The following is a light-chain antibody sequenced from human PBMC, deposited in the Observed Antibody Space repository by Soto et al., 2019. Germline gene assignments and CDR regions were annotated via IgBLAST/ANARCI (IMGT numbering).Light chain of an antibody. CDR3: QQFSSYPPT. J-gene: IGKJ4*01. CDR2: DAS. CDR1: QTVRNNY. Sequence: EFVLTQSPGTLSLSPGERATLCCRASQTVRNNYLAWYQQKPGQAPRLLIYDASSRATGIPDRFSGGGSGTDFTLTISRLEPEDFAVYYCQQFSSYPPTFGGGTKVDIK. V-gene: IGKV3-20*01.